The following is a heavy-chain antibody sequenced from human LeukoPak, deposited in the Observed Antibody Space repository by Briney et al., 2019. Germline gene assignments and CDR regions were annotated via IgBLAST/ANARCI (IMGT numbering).Heavy chain of an antibody. J-gene: IGHJ6*03. Sequence: LVKVSCKASGGTFSSYAIGWVRQAPGQGLEWMGGIIPIFGTANYAQKFQGRVTITADESTSTAYMELSSLRSEDTAVYYCARVFGSYCSSTSCYGDYYYYYMDVWGKGTTVTVSS. D-gene: IGHD2-2*01. CDR2: IIPIFGTA. CDR1: GGTFSSYA. CDR3: ARVFGSYCSSTSCYGDYYYYYMDV. V-gene: IGHV1-69*13.